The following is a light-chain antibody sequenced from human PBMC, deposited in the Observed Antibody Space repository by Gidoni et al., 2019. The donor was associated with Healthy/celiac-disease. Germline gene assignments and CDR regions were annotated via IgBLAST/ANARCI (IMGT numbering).Light chain of an antibody. V-gene: IGKV3-15*01. CDR1: QSVSSY. J-gene: IGKJ2*01. Sequence: EIVMTQSPATLSGSSGERATISCRASQSVSSYLAWYQQKPGQAPMLLIYGASTRATGIPARFSGSGSGTEFTLTISSLQSEDFAVYYCQQYNNWPLFGQGTKLEIK. CDR3: QQYNNWPL. CDR2: GAS.